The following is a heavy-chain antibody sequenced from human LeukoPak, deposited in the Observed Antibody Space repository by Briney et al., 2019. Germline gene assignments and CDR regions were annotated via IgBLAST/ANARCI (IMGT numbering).Heavy chain of an antibody. V-gene: IGHV4-39*07. J-gene: IGHJ4*02. D-gene: IGHD6-19*01. Sequence: SETLSLTCTVSGGSISSNSYYWGWIRQPPGKGLEWIGSIYYSGSTYYNPSLKSRVTISVDTSKNQFSLRLSSVTVADTAVYYCARPRDSSGWYYFGYWGQGTLVTVSS. CDR3: ARPRDSSGWYYFGY. CDR1: GGSISSNSYY. CDR2: IYYSGST.